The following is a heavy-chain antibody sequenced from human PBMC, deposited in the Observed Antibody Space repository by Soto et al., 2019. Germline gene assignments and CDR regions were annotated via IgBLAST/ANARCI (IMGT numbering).Heavy chain of an antibody. CDR2: IYGGGST. CDR3: ARGGWSTWFDP. J-gene: IGHJ5*02. CDR1: GFTVNSNY. V-gene: IGHV3-53*02. D-gene: IGHD2-8*02. Sequence: EVQLVETGGGLIQPGGSLRLSCAASGFTVNSNYMSWVRQAPGRGLECVSVIYGGGSTYYADSVKGRFTISRDNSKNTVYLQMNSLRAEDTAVYYCARGGWSTWFDPWGQGTLVTVSS.